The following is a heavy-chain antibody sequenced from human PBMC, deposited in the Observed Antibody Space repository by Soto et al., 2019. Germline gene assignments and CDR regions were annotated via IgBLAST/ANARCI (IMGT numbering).Heavy chain of an antibody. CDR1: GFTFSSFA. Sequence: EVQVLESGGGLVQPGGSLRLSCVASGFTFSSFAKTWVRQAPGKGLEWVSSINGAGTSTYYADSVKGRFTISRDNSKNTLYLQMNNLRVEDTAVYYCACLRDSVVITQPIDFRGQGTLVTVSS. CDR3: ACLRDSVVITQPIDF. J-gene: IGHJ4*02. D-gene: IGHD3-22*01. CDR2: INGAGTST. V-gene: IGHV3-23*01.